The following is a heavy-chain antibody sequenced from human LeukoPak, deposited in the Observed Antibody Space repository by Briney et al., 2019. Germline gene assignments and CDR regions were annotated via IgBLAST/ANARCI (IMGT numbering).Heavy chain of an antibody. Sequence: SETLSLTCTVSGGSISITTYYWGWIRQPPGKGLEWIGTIYFSGSTYYNPSLKRRVTISVDTSKNQFSLTMSSVTAADTAVYYCANLGYYNYGMDVWGQGTTVTLSS. CDR3: ANLGYYNYGMDV. J-gene: IGHJ6*02. CDR2: IYFSGST. V-gene: IGHV4-39*01. CDR1: GGSISITTYY.